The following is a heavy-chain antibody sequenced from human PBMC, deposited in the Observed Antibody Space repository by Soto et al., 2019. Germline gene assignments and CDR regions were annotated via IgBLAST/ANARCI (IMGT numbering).Heavy chain of an antibody. D-gene: IGHD6-13*01. CDR1: GFSFISYA. Sequence: GGSLSLSCAASGFSFISYAMNWVRQAPGKGLEWVSAFSDGGTNTYYTDSVKGRFTISRDNSKNTMFLQMNSLRAEDTAIYYCAILDSSTWYTGYYFDYWGQGTLVTVSS. J-gene: IGHJ4*02. CDR3: AILDSSTWYTGYYFDY. V-gene: IGHV3-23*01. CDR2: FSDGGTNT.